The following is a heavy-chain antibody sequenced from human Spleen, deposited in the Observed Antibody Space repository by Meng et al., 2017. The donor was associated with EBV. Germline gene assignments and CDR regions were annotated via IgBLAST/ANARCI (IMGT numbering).Heavy chain of an antibody. CDR2: ISTYNDNA. Sequence: GQLVQSGNEVKRPGASVKVSCKASGYIFTKFGINWVRYAPGQGLEWLGWISTYNDNANYAPALRDRVTMTTDTSANTVYLDLRNLRSDDTAVYYCTRGDLWGQGTLVTVSS. CDR1: GYIFTKFG. CDR3: TRGDL. V-gene: IGHV1-18*01. J-gene: IGHJ4*02.